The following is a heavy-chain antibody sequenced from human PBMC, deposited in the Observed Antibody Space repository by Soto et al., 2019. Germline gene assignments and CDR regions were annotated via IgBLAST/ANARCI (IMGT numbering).Heavy chain of an antibody. J-gene: IGHJ4*02. CDR2: IFSNDEK. CDR3: ARISGYSCSWSIDY. Sequence: SGPTLVNPTETLTLTCTVSGFSLSNARMGVSWIRQPPGKDLEWLAHIFSNDEKSYSTSLKSRLTISKDTSKSQVVLTMTNMDPVDTATYFCARISGYSCSWSIDYWGQGTLVTVSS. V-gene: IGHV2-26*01. D-gene: IGHD6-13*01. CDR1: GFSLSNARMG.